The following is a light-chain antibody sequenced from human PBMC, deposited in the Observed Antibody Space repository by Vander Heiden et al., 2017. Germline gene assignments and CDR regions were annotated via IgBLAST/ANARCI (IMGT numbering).Light chain of an antibody. J-gene: IGKJ3*01. CDR2: TTS. Sequence: DIQMTQSPSILSASVGDRISITCRASQIISNYVNWYHQKPGKAPELLIYTTSTLYNGVPSRFSGSGTGTDFTLTISNLQPEDSGIYYCQQSSTTPFTFGPGTKVDIE. CDR1: QIISNY. CDR3: QQSSTTPFT. V-gene: IGKV1-39*01.